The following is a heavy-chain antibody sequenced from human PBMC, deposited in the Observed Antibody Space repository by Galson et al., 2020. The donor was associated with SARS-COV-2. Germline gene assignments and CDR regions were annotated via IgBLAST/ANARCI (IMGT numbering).Heavy chain of an antibody. V-gene: IGHV3-21*05. CDR2: MSNSGSYR. D-gene: IGHD3-10*01. J-gene: IGHJ1*01. CDR3: VRDIITGDGGGNHFEY. CDR1: GFTFSDYS. Sequence: GGSLRLSCVASGFTFSDYSMNWVRQAPGKGLEWVACMSNSGSYRYYGDPVKGRFTISSDNARNSLYLQMNSLRIEDTGVYYCVRDIITGDGGGNHFEYWGQGILVTVSS.